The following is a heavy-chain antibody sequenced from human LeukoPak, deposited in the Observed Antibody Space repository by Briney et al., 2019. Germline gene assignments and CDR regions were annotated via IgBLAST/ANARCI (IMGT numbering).Heavy chain of an antibody. CDR2: INPSGGST. V-gene: IGHV1-46*01. D-gene: IGHD2-8*01. Sequence: ASVKVSCKASGYTFTSYYMHWVRQAPGQGLEWMGIINPSGGSTSYAQKFQGRVTMTRDTSTSTVYMELSSLRSEDTAAYYCARVARLVYADDYWGQGTLVTVSS. J-gene: IGHJ4*02. CDR3: ARVARLVYADDY. CDR1: GYTFTSYY.